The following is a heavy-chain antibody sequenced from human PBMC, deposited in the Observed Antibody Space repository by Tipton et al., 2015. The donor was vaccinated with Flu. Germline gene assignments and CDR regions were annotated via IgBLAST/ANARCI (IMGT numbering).Heavy chain of an antibody. CDR3: ARAGGSNSWYVY. D-gene: IGHD6-13*01. CDR1: GYSISTGYY. Sequence: TLSLTCTVSGYSISTGYYWAWIRQPPGKGLEWIGSIYHSGTSYSNPSLESRVSMSVDTSRNQFSLNLRSVSAADTAVYYCARAGGSNSWYVYWGQGTLVTVSS. V-gene: IGHV4-38-2*02. CDR2: IYHSGTS. J-gene: IGHJ4*02.